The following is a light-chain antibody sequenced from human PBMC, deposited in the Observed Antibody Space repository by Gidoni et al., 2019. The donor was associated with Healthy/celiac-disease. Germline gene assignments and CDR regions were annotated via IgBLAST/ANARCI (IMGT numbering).Light chain of an antibody. J-gene: IGKJ3*01. V-gene: IGKV1-33*01. CDR1: QGISNY. CDR3: QQYDNHPFT. CDR2: DAS. Sequence: DIQMPQSPSSLSASLGDRVTITCQASQGISNYLNWYQQKPGKAPKLLIYDASNLETGVPSRFSGSGSGTDFTLTISGLQPEDIATYYCQQYDNHPFTFGPGTKVDIK.